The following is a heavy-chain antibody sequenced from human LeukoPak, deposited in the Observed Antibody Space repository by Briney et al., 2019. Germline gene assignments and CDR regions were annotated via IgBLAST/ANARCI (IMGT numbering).Heavy chain of an antibody. J-gene: IGHJ4*02. V-gene: IGHV3-30*02. CDR3: AVVATPSLDS. CDR1: GFTFSSYG. D-gene: IGHD5-12*01. Sequence: GGSLRLSCAASGFTFSSYGMHWVRQAPGKGLEWVAFIRYDGSNKYYADSVKGRFTISRDNSKNALYLQMNSLRAEDTAVYYCAVVATPSLDSWGQGTLVTVSS. CDR2: IRYDGSNK.